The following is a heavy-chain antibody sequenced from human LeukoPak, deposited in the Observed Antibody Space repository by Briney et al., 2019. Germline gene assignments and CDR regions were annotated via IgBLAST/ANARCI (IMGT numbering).Heavy chain of an antibody. CDR3: ARSEVINIAAAADY. V-gene: IGHV5-10-1*01. J-gene: IGHJ4*02. Sequence: PGESLRISCKGSGYSFTSYWISWVRQMPGKGLEWRGRIDPSDSYTNYRPSFQGHVTISADKSISTAYLQWSSLKAADTAMYYCARSEVINIAAAADYWGQGTLVTVSS. D-gene: IGHD6-13*01. CDR2: IDPSDSYT. CDR1: GYSFTSYW.